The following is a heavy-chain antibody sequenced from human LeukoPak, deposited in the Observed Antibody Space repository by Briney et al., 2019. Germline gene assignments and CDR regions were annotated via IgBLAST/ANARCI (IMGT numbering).Heavy chain of an antibody. CDR3: ARAVYSSSSVENWFDP. J-gene: IGHJ5*02. Sequence: PSQTLSLTCTVSGGSISSGGYYWSWIRQPPGKGLEWIGYIYHSGSTYYNPSLKSRVTISVDRSKNQFSLKLSSVTAADTAVYYCARAVYSSSSVENWFDPWGQGTLVTVSS. CDR2: IYHSGST. CDR1: GGSISSGGYY. V-gene: IGHV4-30-2*01. D-gene: IGHD6-6*01.